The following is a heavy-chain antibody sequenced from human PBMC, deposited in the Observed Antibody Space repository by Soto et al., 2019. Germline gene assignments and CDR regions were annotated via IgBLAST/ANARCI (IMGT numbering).Heavy chain of an antibody. CDR2: INHNTGDT. CDR1: GHSFSGNY. CDR3: ARPQRGDDVKNAFDL. D-gene: IGHD2-21*02. V-gene: IGHV1-2*02. Sequence: ASVKVSCKASGHSFSGNYIHWVRQAPGQGLEWMGWINHNTGDTKYAQTFQGRVTMTTDTSSNTVYMDLSRLRSDDTAVYYCARPQRGDDVKNAFDLWGQGTMVTVSS. J-gene: IGHJ3*01.